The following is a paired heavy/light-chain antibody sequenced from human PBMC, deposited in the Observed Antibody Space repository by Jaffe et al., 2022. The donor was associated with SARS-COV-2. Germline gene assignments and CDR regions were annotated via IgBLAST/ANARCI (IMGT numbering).Light chain of an antibody. CDR2: RDI. CDR3: LSYDKSLSAWV. Sequence: QSVLTQPPSVSGAPGQRVSISCTGNSSNIGTGYSVHWYQQLPGSAPKLLIYRDITRPSGVPDRFSASTSGASASASLAIIRLQPEDEADYYCLSYDKSLSAWVFGGGTKLTVL. CDR1: SSNIGTGYS. J-gene: IGLJ3*02. V-gene: IGLV1-40*01.
Heavy chain of an antibody. CDR2: INQDGSQK. D-gene: IGHD7-27*01. CDR1: GFTFKNYW. Sequence: EVQVVESGGGLVQPGGSLRLSCAAFGFTFKNYWMTWVRQAPGKGLEWVADINQDGSQKRYVGSVKGRFTISRDNAKNSLYLQMNSLRAEDTALYYCAKDNWDQKGIDAFDIWGQGTMVTVSS. J-gene: IGHJ3*02. CDR3: AKDNWDQKGIDAFDI. V-gene: IGHV3-7*03.